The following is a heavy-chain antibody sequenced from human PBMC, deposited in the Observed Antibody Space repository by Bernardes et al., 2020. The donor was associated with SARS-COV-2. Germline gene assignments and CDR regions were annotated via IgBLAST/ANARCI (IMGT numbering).Heavy chain of an antibody. V-gene: IGHV3-30*03. Sequence: GGSLRLSRAASGFTFSSYGMYWVRQPPGKGLEWVAVISYDGSNKYYADSVKGRFTISRDNSKNTLYLQMNSLRAEDTAVYYCARPGSGSYTAYFDYWGQGTLVTVSS. CDR3: ARPGSGSYTAYFDY. J-gene: IGHJ4*02. D-gene: IGHD3-10*01. CDR1: GFTFSSYG. CDR2: ISYDGSNK.